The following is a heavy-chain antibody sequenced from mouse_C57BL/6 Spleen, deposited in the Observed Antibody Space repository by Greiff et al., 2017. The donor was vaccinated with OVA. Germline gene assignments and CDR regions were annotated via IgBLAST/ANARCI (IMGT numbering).Heavy chain of an antibody. CDR2: IDPNSGGT. CDR1: GYTFTSYW. Sequence: QVQLKQSGAELVKPGASVKLSCTASGYTFTSYWMHWVQQRPGRGLEWIGRIDPNSGGTKYNEKFKSKATLTVDKPSSTAYMQLSSLTSEDSAVYYCARGRDYYDYLYYFDYWGQGTTLTVSS. D-gene: IGHD2-4*01. CDR3: ARGRDYYDYLYYFDY. V-gene: IGHV1-72*01. J-gene: IGHJ2*01.